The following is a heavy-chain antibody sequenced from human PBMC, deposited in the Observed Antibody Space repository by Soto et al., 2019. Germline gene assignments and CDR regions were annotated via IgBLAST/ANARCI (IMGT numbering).Heavy chain of an antibody. J-gene: IGHJ6*02. CDR1: GFPFSSYA. CDR2: ISGSVGTT. V-gene: IGHV3-23*01. Sequence: GGSLRLSCAASGFPFSSYAMSWVRQSPGKGLEGVSVISGSVGTTYYADSVKGRFTISRDNSKNTLYLQVNSLRAEDTAVYYCARALRITGTTLGYDYGMDVWCQGTTVTVSS. CDR3: ARALRITGTTLGYDYGMDV. D-gene: IGHD1-7*01.